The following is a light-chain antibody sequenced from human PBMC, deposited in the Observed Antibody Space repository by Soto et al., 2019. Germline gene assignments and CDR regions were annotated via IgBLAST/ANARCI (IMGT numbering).Light chain of an antibody. CDR3: TVWDDSLRGRL. J-gene: IGLJ2*01. Sequence: QAVVTQPPSASGTPGQRVTISCSGTSSSIESNYVYWYQQLPGTAPRLLIYRNTQRPSGVPDRFSGSKSGTSASLAISALRSEDEADYYCTVWDDSLRGRLFGGGTKLTVL. V-gene: IGLV1-47*01. CDR1: SSSIESNY. CDR2: RNT.